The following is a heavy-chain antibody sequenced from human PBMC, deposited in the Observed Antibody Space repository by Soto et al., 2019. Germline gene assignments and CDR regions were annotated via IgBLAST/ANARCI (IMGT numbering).Heavy chain of an antibody. J-gene: IGHJ6*02. D-gene: IGHD1-26*01. CDR3: VRHEGLRWVYV. Sequence: SETLSLTCTVSGASINTKNYYCGWIRQPPGKGLEWIGGIYYSGSTYYNPSLKSRVTMSVDTSKDQFSLKLTSVTAADTAVYYCVRHEGLRWVYVWGQGTTVTVSS. V-gene: IGHV4-39*01. CDR2: IYYSGST. CDR1: GASINTKNYY.